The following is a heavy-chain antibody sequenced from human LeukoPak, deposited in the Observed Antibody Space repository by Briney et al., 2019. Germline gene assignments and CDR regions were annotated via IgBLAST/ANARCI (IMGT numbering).Heavy chain of an antibody. Sequence: ESSETLSLTRTVSGGSISSYYWSWIRQPPGKGLEWIGYIYYSGSTNYNPSLKSRVTISVDTSKNQFSLKLSSVTAADTAVYYCAREAIGDDAFDIWGQGTMVTVSS. V-gene: IGHV4-59*01. D-gene: IGHD3-22*01. J-gene: IGHJ3*02. CDR2: IYYSGST. CDR1: GGSISSYY. CDR3: AREAIGDDAFDI.